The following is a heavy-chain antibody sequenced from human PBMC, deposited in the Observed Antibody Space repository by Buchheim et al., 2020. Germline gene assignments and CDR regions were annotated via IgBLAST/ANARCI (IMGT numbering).Heavy chain of an antibody. CDR2: IYSGGST. CDR1: GFTVSSNY. V-gene: IGHV3-66*01. D-gene: IGHD3-3*01. J-gene: IGHJ4*02. Sequence: EVQLVESGGGLVQPGGSLRLSCAASGFTVSSNYMSWVRQAPGKGLEWVSVIYSGGSTYYADSVTGRFTISRDNSKNTLYLQMNSLRAEDTAVYYCARSPPRTIFGVVIYYFDYWGQGTL. CDR3: ARSPPRTIFGVVIYYFDY.